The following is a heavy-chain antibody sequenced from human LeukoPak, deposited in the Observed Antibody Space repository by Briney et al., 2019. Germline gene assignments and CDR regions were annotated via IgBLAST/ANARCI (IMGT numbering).Heavy chain of an antibody. J-gene: IGHJ3*02. CDR3: AEVRSSAYDI. Sequence: GGSLRLSCAASGFTFSSYSMNWVRQAPGKGLEWVSYISSSSTIYYADSVKGRFTISRDNAENSLYLQMNSLRDEDTAVYYCAEVRSSAYDIWGQGTLVTISS. CDR2: ISSSSTI. V-gene: IGHV3-48*02. D-gene: IGHD3-10*01. CDR1: GFTFSSYS.